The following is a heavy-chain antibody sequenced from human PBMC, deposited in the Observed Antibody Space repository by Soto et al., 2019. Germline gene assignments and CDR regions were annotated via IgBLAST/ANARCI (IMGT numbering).Heavy chain of an antibody. CDR1: GYTFINYY. Sequence: ASVKVSCKASGYTFINYYMPWVRQAPGQGLEWIGRIIPSDGSTHYAQRFQDRVIMTRDTSTSTVYMELNSLRSEDSAVYYCARGGPELATIGSFDYWGQGTLVTVPS. V-gene: IGHV1-46*01. CDR3: ARGGPELATIGSFDY. J-gene: IGHJ4*02. CDR2: IIPSDGST. D-gene: IGHD5-12*01.